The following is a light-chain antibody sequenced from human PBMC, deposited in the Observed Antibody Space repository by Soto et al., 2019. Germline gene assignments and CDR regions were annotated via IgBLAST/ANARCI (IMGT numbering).Light chain of an antibody. Sequence: QSVLTQPASVSGSPGQSIAISCPSTSGDVGGYDYVSWYQQHPDKAPKLMIYEVTKRPSWVSNRFSGSKSGNTASLTISGLQPEDEADYYCSSHTSGSTRVFGSGTKVTVL. CDR1: SGDVGGYDY. CDR3: SSHTSGSTRV. CDR2: EVT. V-gene: IGLV2-14*01. J-gene: IGLJ1*01.